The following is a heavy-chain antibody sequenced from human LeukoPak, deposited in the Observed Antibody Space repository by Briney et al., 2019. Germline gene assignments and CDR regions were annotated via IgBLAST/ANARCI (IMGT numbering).Heavy chain of an antibody. V-gene: IGHV1-18*04. Sequence: ASVKVSCKASGYTFTDYFIIWVRQAPGQGLEWMGWISAYNGNTNYAQKLQGRVTMTTDTSTSTAYMELRSLRSDDTAVYYCARNTMVRPQRYYYYGMDVWGQGTTVTVSS. J-gene: IGHJ6*02. CDR1: GYTFTDYF. CDR2: ISAYNGNT. D-gene: IGHD3-10*01. CDR3: ARNTMVRPQRYYYYGMDV.